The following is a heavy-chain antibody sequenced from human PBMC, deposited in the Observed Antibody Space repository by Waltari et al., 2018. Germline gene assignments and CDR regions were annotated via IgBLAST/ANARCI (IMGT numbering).Heavy chain of an antibody. V-gene: IGHV4-34*01. CDR3: ARGLDVIVVDGFDY. CDR1: GGSFSGYY. J-gene: IGHJ4*02. Sequence: QVQLQQWGAGLLKPSETLSLTCAVYGGSFSGYYWSWIRQPPGKGLEWIGEINHSGSTNYNPSLKSRVTISVDTPKNQFSLKLSSVTAADTAVYYCARGLDVIVVDGFDYWGQGTLVTVSS. CDR2: INHSGST. D-gene: IGHD3-22*01.